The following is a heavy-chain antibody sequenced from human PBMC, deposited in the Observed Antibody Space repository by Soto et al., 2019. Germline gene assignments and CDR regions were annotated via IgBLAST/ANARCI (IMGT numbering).Heavy chain of an antibody. D-gene: IGHD3-22*01. CDR3: ASEGHYYDSSGYYGAWN. Sequence: GASVKVSCKASGYTFTSYDINWVRQATGQGLEWRGWMNPNSGNTGYAQKFQGRVTMTRNTSISTAYMELSSLRSEDTAVYYCASEGHYYDSSGYYGAWNWGQGTLVTVSS. J-gene: IGHJ4*02. CDR2: MNPNSGNT. V-gene: IGHV1-8*01. CDR1: GYTFTSYD.